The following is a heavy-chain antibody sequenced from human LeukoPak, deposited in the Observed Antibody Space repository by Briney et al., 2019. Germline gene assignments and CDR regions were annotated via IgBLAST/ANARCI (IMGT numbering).Heavy chain of an antibody. CDR3: ARGPYYYFSYMDV. J-gene: IGHJ6*03. CDR2: INPNSGGT. CDR1: GYTFTGYY. Sequence: ASVKVSCKASGYTFTGYYMHWVRQAPGQGLEWMGWINPNSGGTNYAQKFQGWVTMTRDTSISTAYMELSSLRSEDTAVYYCARGPYYYFSYMDVWGKGTTVTVSS. V-gene: IGHV1-2*04.